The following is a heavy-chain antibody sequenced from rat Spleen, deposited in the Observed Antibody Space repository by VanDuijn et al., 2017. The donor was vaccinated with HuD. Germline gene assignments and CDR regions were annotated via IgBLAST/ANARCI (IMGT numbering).Heavy chain of an antibody. CDR3: AKEGLFSSLDH. D-gene: IGHD1-8*01. V-gene: IGHV5-20*01. J-gene: IGHJ2*01. Sequence: EVQLVESGGGLVQPGRSMKLSCAASGFSFSDYGMAWVFQAPTRGLEWVASISYDGTTYYRDSVKGRFTLSRDIAKSTLYLQMESLRSEDTATYYCAKEGLFSSLDHWGQGVMVTVSS. CDR2: ISYDGTT. CDR1: GFSFSDYG.